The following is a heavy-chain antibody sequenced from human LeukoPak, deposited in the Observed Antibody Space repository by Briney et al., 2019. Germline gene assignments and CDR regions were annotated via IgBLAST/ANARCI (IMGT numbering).Heavy chain of an antibody. Sequence: PSETLSLTCSVSGGSICSTYYYWGWIRQPPGKGLEWIGSIYFSGNTYYNPSLKSRVTISVDTSENHFSLRLSSVTAADTAVYYCASLNNDYLFDFENCGQGTLVTVSS. CDR2: IYFSGNT. V-gene: IGHV4-39*07. D-gene: IGHD4-11*01. CDR1: GGSICSTYYY. CDR3: ASLNNDYLFDFEN. J-gene: IGHJ4*02.